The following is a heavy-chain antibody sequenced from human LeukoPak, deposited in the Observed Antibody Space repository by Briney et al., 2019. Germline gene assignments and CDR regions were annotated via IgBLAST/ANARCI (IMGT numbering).Heavy chain of an antibody. CDR2: IYYSGST. Sequence: SETLSHTCTVSGSSISSSSSYWGWIRQPPGKGLEWIGSIYYSGSTYYNPSLKSRVIISVDTSKNQFSLKLSSVTAADTAVYYCARAPQGTLDYWGQGTLVTVSS. V-gene: IGHV4-39*07. J-gene: IGHJ4*02. CDR3: ARAPQGTLDY. CDR1: GSSISSSSSY.